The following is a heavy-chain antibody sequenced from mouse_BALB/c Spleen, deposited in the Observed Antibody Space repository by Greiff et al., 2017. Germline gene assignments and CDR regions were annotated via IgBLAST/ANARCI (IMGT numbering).Heavy chain of an antibody. CDR2: IWSGGST. Sequence: VKLVESGPGLVQPSQSLSITCTVSGFSLTSYGVHWVRQSPGKGLEWLGVIWSGGSTVYNAAFISRLSISKDNSKSQVFFKMNSLQANDTAIYYCARKGYESFDYWGQGTTLTVSS. CDR3: ARKGYESFDY. V-gene: IGHV2-2*02. D-gene: IGHD2-10*02. CDR1: GFSLTSYG. J-gene: IGHJ2*01.